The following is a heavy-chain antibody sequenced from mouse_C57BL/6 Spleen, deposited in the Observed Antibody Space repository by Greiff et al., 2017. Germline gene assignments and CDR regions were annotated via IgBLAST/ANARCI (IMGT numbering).Heavy chain of an antibody. CDR2: IYPGSGST. V-gene: IGHV1-55*01. Sequence: QVQLQQPGAELVKPGASVKMSCKASGYTFTSYWITWVKQRPGQGLEWIGDIYPGSGSTNYNEKFKSKATLTVAKSSSTAYMQLSSLTSEDSAVYYCARSFYYYGSSYVGWFAYWGQGTLVTVAA. J-gene: IGHJ3*01. CDR1: GYTFTSYW. CDR3: ARSFYYYGSSYVGWFAY. D-gene: IGHD1-1*01.